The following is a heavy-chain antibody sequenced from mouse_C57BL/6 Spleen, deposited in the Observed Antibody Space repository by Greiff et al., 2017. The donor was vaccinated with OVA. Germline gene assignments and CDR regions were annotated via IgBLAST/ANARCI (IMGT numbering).Heavy chain of an antibody. CDR3: AREPTGYFDV. J-gene: IGHJ1*03. CDR1: GYSITSGYY. V-gene: IGHV3-6*01. D-gene: IGHD6-1*01. Sequence: EVKLEESGPGLVKPSQSLSLTCSVTGYSITSGYYWNWIRQFPGNKLEWMGYISYDGSNNYNPSLKNRISITRDTSKNQFFLKLNSVTTEDTATYYCAREPTGYFDVWGTGTTVTVSS. CDR2: ISYDGSN.